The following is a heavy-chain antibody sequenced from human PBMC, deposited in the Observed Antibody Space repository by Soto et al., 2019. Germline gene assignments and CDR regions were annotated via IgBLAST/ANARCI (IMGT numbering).Heavy chain of an antibody. Sequence: QVQLQESGPGLVKPSQTLSLTCTVSGGSISSGGYYWSWIRQHPGKGLEWIGHIYYSGSTYYNPSPNSRLTRSVYPSKNQFSLKLSSVTAADTAVYYCARGARGYCSGGYCLYWYFDLWGRGTLVTVSS. V-gene: IGHV4-31*03. CDR3: ARGARGYCSGGYCLYWYFDL. CDR2: IYYSGST. CDR1: GGSISSGGYY. J-gene: IGHJ2*01. D-gene: IGHD2-15*01.